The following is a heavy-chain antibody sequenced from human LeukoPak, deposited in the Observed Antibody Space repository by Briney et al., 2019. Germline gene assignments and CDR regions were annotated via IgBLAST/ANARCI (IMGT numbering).Heavy chain of an antibody. CDR3: ARDRCSSTSCYGGYFDY. V-gene: IGHV3-30*04. Sequence: GGSLRLSCAASGFTFSSYAMHWVRQAPGKGLEWEAVISYDGSNKYYADSVKGRFTISRDNSKNTLYLQMNSLRAEDTAVYYCARDRCSSTSCYGGYFDYWGQGTLVTVSS. J-gene: IGHJ4*02. D-gene: IGHD2-2*01. CDR2: ISYDGSNK. CDR1: GFTFSSYA.